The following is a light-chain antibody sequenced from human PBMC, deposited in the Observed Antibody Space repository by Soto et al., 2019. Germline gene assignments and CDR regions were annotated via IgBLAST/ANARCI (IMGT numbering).Light chain of an antibody. CDR3: QQYNSYS. Sequence: VLTQSPATLSLSPGERATLSCRASQSIHTSLAWYQQKPGQPPRLVVYDSTLRANGVPDRFGGSRSGTEFTLTINNLEPEDFATYYCQQYNSYSFGQGTKVDIK. CDR2: DST. V-gene: IGKV3-11*01. J-gene: IGKJ1*01. CDR1: QSIHTS.